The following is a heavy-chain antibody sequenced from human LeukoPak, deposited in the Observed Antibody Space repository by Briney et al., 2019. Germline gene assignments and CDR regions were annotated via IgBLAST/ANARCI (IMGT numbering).Heavy chain of an antibody. CDR1: GGSFSGYY. J-gene: IGHJ5*02. CDR2: INHSGST. Sequence: SETLSLTCAVYGGSFSGYYWSWIRQPPGKGLEWIGEINHSGSTNYNPSLKSRVTISVDTSKNQFSLKLSSVTAADTAVYYCARSRAAAGTRWFDPWGQGTLVTVSS. CDR3: ARSRAAAGTRWFDP. V-gene: IGHV4-34*01. D-gene: IGHD6-13*01.